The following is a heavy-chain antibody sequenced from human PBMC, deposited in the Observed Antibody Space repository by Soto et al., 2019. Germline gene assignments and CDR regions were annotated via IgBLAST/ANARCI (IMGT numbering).Heavy chain of an antibody. CDR3: TTDRKSSSVPCGY. CDR2: IKSKTDGGTT. Sequence: GGSLRLSCAASGFTLSNAWMSWVRQATGKGLEWVGRIKSKTDGGTTDYPAPVKGRFTISRDDSKNTLYLQMNSLKTEDTGVYYRTTDRKSSSVPCGYWGQGTLVTVSS. D-gene: IGHD6-6*01. V-gene: IGHV3-15*07. CDR1: GFTLSNAW. J-gene: IGHJ4*02.